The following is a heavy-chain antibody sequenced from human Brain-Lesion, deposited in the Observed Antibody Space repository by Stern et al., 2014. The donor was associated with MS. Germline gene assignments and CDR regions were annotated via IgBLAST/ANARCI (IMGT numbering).Heavy chain of an antibody. V-gene: IGHV1-24*01. CDR1: GYTLTELS. Sequence: QMQLVQAGAEVKKPGASGKVSCKVSGYTLTELSMHWVRQAPRKGLEWMGGFEPEDGETISAQKFQGRVTMTEDTSTDTAYMELSSLRSEDTAVYYCATLSPGAGGNYYRHFDYWGQGTLVTVSS. J-gene: IGHJ4*02. CDR2: FEPEDGET. D-gene: IGHD1-26*01. CDR3: ATLSPGAGGNYYRHFDY.